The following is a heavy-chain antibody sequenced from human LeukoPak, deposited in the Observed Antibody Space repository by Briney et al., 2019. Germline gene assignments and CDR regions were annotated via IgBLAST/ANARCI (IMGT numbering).Heavy chain of an antibody. CDR2: IRYDGSNK. V-gene: IGHV3-30*02. D-gene: IGHD2-2*01. Sequence: PGGSLRLSCAASGFTFSSYGMHWVRQAPGKGLEWVAFIRYDGSNKYYADSVKGRFTISRDNSKNTLYLQMNSLRAEDTAVYYCAKPAGGPSDAFDIWGQGTMVTVSS. CDR3: AKPAGGPSDAFDI. CDR1: GFTFSSYG. J-gene: IGHJ3*02.